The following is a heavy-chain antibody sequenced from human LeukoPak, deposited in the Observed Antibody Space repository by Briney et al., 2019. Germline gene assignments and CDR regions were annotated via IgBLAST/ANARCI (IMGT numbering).Heavy chain of an antibody. CDR3: ARGPVTVTTNNWFDP. Sequence: PSETLSLTCAVYGGSFSGYYWSWIRQPPGKGLEWIGEINHSGSTNYNPSLKSRVTISVDTSKNQFSLKLSSVTAADTAVYYCARGPVTVTTNNWFDPWGQGTLVTVS. D-gene: IGHD4-17*01. J-gene: IGHJ5*02. CDR2: INHSGST. CDR1: GGSFSGYY. V-gene: IGHV4-34*01.